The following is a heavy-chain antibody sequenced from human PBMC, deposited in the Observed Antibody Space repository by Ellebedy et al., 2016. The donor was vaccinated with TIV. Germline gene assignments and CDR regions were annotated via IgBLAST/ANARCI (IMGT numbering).Heavy chain of an antibody. D-gene: IGHD1-14*01. J-gene: IGHJ3*02. Sequence: GGSLRLSCAASGFSFSSYGMHWVRQAPGKGLEWLGSISAEGSDKFLSDSAKGRFTISRDNSKKTLYLQMSSLRGDDSAVYYCARSFGRGWAWAFDMWGPGTMVTVSS. CDR2: ISAEGSDK. V-gene: IGHV3-30*19. CDR3: ARSFGRGWAWAFDM. CDR1: GFSFSSYG.